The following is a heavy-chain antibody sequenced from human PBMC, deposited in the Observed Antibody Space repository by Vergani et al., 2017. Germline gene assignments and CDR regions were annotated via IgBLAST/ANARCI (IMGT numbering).Heavy chain of an antibody. CDR1: GESIRSGSHY. V-gene: IGHV4-61*02. Sequence: QVKLQESGPGLLKPSQTLSLTCTVSGESIRSGSHYWSWIRQAAGKGLEWIGRVSVSGSTDSNASLRSRVTMSIDTSTNQFSLKLTSVTAADTAIYYCARGTPIIDYWGQGSLVTVSS. CDR2: VSVSGST. D-gene: IGHD5-24*01. CDR3: ARGTPIIDY. J-gene: IGHJ4*02.